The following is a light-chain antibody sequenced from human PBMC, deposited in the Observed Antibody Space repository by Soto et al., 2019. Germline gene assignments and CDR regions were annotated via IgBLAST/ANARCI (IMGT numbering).Light chain of an antibody. CDR2: EDS. V-gene: IGLV2-23*01. J-gene: IGLJ1*01. Sequence: QSASVSGSPGQSITISCSGTSSDVGNYNLVSWYQHHPGKAPKLMIYEDSNRPSGVSNRFSGSNSGNTASLTISGLQTEDEADYYCSSYAGSSTFVFGSGTKLTVL. CDR3: SSYAGSSTFV. CDR1: SSDVGNYNL.